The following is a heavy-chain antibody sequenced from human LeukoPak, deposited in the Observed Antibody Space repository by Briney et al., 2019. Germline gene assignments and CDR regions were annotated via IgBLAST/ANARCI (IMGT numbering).Heavy chain of an antibody. CDR2: ISHSGST. CDR3: ARDSGTTGEVKFDP. D-gene: IGHD3-10*01. Sequence: SETLSLTCAVYGGSFSGYYWSWIRQPPGKGLEWIGEISHSGSTNYNPSLKSRVTISVDTSKNQFSLKLSSVTAADTAVYYCARDSGTTGEVKFDPWGQGTLATVSS. CDR1: GGSFSGYY. V-gene: IGHV4-34*01. J-gene: IGHJ5*02.